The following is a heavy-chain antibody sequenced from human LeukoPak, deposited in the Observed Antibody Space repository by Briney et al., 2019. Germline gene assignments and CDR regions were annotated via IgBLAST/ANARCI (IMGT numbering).Heavy chain of an antibody. CDR3: ARDRSYYDSSGYYYGAFDI. D-gene: IGHD3-22*01. J-gene: IGHJ3*02. V-gene: IGHV4-38-2*02. Sequence: PSETLSLTCTVSGYSISSGYYWGWIRQPPGKGLEWIGSIYHSGSTYYNPSLKSRVTISVDTSKNQFSLKLSSVTAADTAVYYCARDRSYYDSSGYYYGAFDIWGQGTMVTVSS. CDR1: GYSISSGYY. CDR2: IYHSGST.